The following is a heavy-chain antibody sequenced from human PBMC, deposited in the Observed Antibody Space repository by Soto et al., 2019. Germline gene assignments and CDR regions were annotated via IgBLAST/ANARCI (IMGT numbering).Heavy chain of an antibody. J-gene: IGHJ6*02. D-gene: IGHD2-2*01. Sequence: QVQLVQSGAEGKKPGSSVKVSCKDSGGTFRNYAISWVRQAPGQGLAWMGGIIPISGTANYAQKFQGRVTITAGDSTSTAYMELSSLRSEDTAVYYCARSQGSSTSLEIYYYYYYGMDVWGQGTTVTVSS. V-gene: IGHV1-69*01. CDR3: ARSQGSSTSLEIYYYYYYGMDV. CDR2: IIPISGTA. CDR1: GGTFRNYA.